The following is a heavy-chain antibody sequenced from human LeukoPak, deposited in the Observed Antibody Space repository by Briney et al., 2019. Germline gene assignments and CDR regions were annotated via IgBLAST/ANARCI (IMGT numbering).Heavy chain of an antibody. CDR3: AKEVTPDRSGFDAFDI. V-gene: IGHV3-48*03. CDR2: ISSSGSTI. Sequence: GGSLRLSCAASGFTFSSYEMDWVRQAPGKGLEWVSYISSSGSTIYYADSVKGRFTISRDNAKNSLYPQMNSLRAEDTAVYYCAKEVTPDRSGFDAFDIWGQGTMVTVSS. D-gene: IGHD3-22*01. CDR1: GFTFSSYE. J-gene: IGHJ3*02.